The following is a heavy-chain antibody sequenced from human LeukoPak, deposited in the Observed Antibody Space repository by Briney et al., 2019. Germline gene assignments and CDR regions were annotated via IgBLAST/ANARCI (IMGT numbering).Heavy chain of an antibody. CDR3: ARGIQLWYHFDY. V-gene: IGHV4-59*01. CDR2: IYYSGST. CDR1: GGSISSYY. J-gene: IGHJ4*02. Sequence: SETLSLTCTVSGGSISSYYWSWIRQPPGKGLEWIGYIYYSGSTDYNPSLKSRVTISVETSKNQFSLKLSSVTAADTAVYYCARGIQLWYHFDYWGQGTLVTVSS. D-gene: IGHD5-18*01.